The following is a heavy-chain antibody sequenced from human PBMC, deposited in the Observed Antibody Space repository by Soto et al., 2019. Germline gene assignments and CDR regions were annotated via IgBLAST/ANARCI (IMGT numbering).Heavy chain of an antibody. V-gene: IGHV4-59*01. Sequence: QVQLQESGPGLVKPSETLSLTCSVSGDSLNSYYWSWIRQSPGKGLEWLGYIYYSGDTKYNPSLQSRISISVDTTETQFSLRLSSVTAADTAVYFCARDRNKLWKNDAFDIWGQGTMVTVSS. D-gene: IGHD1-1*01. J-gene: IGHJ3*02. CDR3: ARDRNKLWKNDAFDI. CDR1: GDSLNSYY. CDR2: IYYSGDT.